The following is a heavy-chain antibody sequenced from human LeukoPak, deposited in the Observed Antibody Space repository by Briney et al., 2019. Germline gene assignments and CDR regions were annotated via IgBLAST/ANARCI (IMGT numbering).Heavy chain of an antibody. Sequence: SVKVSCKASGYTFTGYYMHWVRQAPGQGLEWMGGIIPIFGTANYAQKFQGRVTITADKSTSTAYMELSSLRSEDTAVYYCARGDRDGYNLYYFDYWGQGTLVTVSS. D-gene: IGHD5-24*01. CDR1: GYTFTGYY. CDR3: ARGDRDGYNLYYFDY. CDR2: IIPIFGTA. V-gene: IGHV1-69*06. J-gene: IGHJ4*02.